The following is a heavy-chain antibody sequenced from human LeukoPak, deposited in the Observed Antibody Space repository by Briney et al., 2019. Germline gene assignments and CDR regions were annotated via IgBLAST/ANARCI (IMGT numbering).Heavy chain of an antibody. CDR2: ISAYNGNT. J-gene: IGHJ6*03. D-gene: IGHD3-22*01. CDR1: GYTFTSYG. Sequence: GASVKVSCKASGYTFTSYGISWVRQAPGQGLEWMGWISAYNGNTNYAQKLQGRVTMTTDTSTSTAYMELRSLRSDDTAVYYCARGFGYYYDSSGYYPYYYYYYYMDVWGKGTTVTASS. V-gene: IGHV1-18*01. CDR3: ARGFGYYYDSSGYYPYYYYYYYMDV.